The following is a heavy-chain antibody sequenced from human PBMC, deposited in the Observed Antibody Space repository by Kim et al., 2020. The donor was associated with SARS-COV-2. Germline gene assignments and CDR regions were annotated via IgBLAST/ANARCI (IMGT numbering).Heavy chain of an antibody. J-gene: IGHJ4*02. V-gene: IGHV4-4*02. Sequence: SETLSLTCAVSGGSISSSNWWSWVRQPPGKGLEWIGEIYHSGSTNYNPSLKSRVTISVDKSKNQFSLKLSSVTAADTAVYYCARSGIRGVIQTPFDYWGQGTLVTVSS. CDR1: GGSISSSNW. CDR3: ARSGIRGVIQTPFDY. D-gene: IGHD3-10*01. CDR2: IYHSGST.